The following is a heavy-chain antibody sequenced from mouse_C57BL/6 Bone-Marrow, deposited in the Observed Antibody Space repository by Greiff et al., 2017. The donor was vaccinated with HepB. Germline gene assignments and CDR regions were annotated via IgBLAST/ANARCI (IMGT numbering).Heavy chain of an antibody. D-gene: IGHD1-1*01. CDR2: IWRGGST. V-gene: IGHV2-2*01. J-gene: IGHJ3*01. CDR3: ARPYSYYGSPLAY. Sequence: VQLQQSGPGLVQPSQSLSITCTVSGFSLTSYGVHWVRQSPGKGLEWLGVIWRGGSTDYNAAFISRLSISKDNSKSQVFFKMNSLQADDTAIYYCARPYSYYGSPLAYWGQGTLVTVSA. CDR1: GFSLTSYG.